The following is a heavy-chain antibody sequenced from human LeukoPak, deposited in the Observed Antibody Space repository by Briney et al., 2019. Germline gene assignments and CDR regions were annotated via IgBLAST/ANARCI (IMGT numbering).Heavy chain of an antibody. CDR3: TRVERGPPWGYFDY. CDR2: IRSKAYGGTT. CDR1: GFTFGDYA. D-gene: IGHD3-16*01. V-gene: IGHV3-49*03. Sequence: PGRSLRLSCTASGFTFGDYAMSWFRQAPGKGLEWVGFIRSKAYGGTTEYAASVKGRFTISRDDSKSIAYLQMNSLKTEDTAVYYCTRVERGPPWGYFDYWGQGTLVTVSS. J-gene: IGHJ4*02.